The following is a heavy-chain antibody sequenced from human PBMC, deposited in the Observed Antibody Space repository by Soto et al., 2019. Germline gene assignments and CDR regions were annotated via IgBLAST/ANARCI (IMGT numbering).Heavy chain of an antibody. CDR2: IHYSGTP. Sequence: SETLSLTCSVSGDSISSSSQYWGWIRQPPGKGLEWIGSIHYSGTPYYNPSLKSRVTIFVDTSKNQLSLKPSSVTAADTAVYYCARHWIAGSSIPWGQGTLVTVSS. J-gene: IGHJ5*02. V-gene: IGHV4-39*01. CDR3: ARHWIAGSSIP. CDR1: GDSISSSSQY. D-gene: IGHD2-21*01.